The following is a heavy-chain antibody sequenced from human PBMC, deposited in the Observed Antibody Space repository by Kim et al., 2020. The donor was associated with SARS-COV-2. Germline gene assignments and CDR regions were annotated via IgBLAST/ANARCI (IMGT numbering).Heavy chain of an antibody. Sequence: SETLSLTCTVSGGSISSSSYYWGWIRQPPGKGLEYIRSVSYSGSTYYNPSLKSRVTISVDTSKNQFSLKLSSVTAADTAVYYCARQERQWLGLEPNWFDPWGQGTLVSVSS. CDR2: VSYSGST. J-gene: IGHJ5*02. CDR3: ARQERQWLGLEPNWFDP. CDR1: GGSISSSSYY. D-gene: IGHD6-19*01. V-gene: IGHV4-39*01.